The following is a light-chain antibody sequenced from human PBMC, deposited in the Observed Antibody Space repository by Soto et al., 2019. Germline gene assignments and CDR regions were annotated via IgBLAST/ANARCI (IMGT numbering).Light chain of an antibody. CDR3: QQYGGSALYT. J-gene: IGKJ2*01. V-gene: IGKV3-20*01. CDR1: QSVSSSY. Sequence: EIVLTQSPGTMSWSPGERATLSCRASQSVSSSYLAWYQQKPGQAPRLLIYGASSRATGIPDRFSGSGSGTDFTLTISRLEPEDFAVFYCQQYGGSALYTFGQGTKLEIK. CDR2: GAS.